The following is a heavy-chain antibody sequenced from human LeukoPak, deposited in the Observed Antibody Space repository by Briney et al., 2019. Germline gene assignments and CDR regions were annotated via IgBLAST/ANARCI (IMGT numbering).Heavy chain of an antibody. J-gene: IGHJ5*02. V-gene: IGHV1-2*02. Sequence: ASVKVSCKASGYTFTGYYMHWVRQAPGQGLEWMGWINPNSGGANYAQKFQGRVTMTRDTSISTAYMELSRLRSDDTAVYYCARAWLRPNWFDPWGQGTLVTVSS. CDR3: ARAWLRPNWFDP. D-gene: IGHD5-12*01. CDR2: INPNSGGA. CDR1: GYTFTGYY.